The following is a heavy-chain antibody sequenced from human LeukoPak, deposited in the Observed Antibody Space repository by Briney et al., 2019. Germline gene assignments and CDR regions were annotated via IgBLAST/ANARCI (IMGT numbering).Heavy chain of an antibody. CDR2: IRSKANSYAT. Sequence: GGSLRLSCAASGFTFSGSAMHLVRQASGKGLEWVGRIRSKANSYATAYAASVKGRFTISRDDSKNTAYLQMNSLKTEDTAVYYCTRSQEGYYYYMDVWGKGTTVTVSS. V-gene: IGHV3-73*01. CDR3: TRSQEGYYYYMDV. J-gene: IGHJ6*03. CDR1: GFTFSGSA.